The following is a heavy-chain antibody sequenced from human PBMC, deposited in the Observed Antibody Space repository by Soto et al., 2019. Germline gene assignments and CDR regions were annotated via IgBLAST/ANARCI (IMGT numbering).Heavy chain of an antibody. V-gene: IGHV1-18*01. CDR2: ISVYNGNK. Sequence: ASVKVSCKASGYTFNNYGITWVRQAPGQGLEWLGWISVYNGNKNYAKKVQGRVSMTADTSTSTAHMELRSLQSDDTAVYFCARVAITLVRGLKVDFYSMDVWGQGTTVTVSS. CDR3: ARVAITLVRGLKVDFYSMDV. D-gene: IGHD3-10*01. CDR1: GYTFNNYG. J-gene: IGHJ6*02.